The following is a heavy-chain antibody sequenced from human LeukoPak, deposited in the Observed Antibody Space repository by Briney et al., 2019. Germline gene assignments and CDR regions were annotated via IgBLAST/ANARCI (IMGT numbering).Heavy chain of an antibody. CDR1: GDSFSSGGYS. J-gene: IGHJ4*02. CDR3: ARVVGPTHFDY. V-gene: IGHV4-30-4*07. CDR2: TYYSGSS. Sequence: SETLSLTCAVSGDSFSSGGYSWSWIWQPPGKGLEWIGYTYYSGSSYYNPSLKSRVSISVDTSKNQFSLKLSSVTAADTAVYYCARVVGPTHFDYWGQGTLVTVSS. D-gene: IGHD3/OR15-3a*01.